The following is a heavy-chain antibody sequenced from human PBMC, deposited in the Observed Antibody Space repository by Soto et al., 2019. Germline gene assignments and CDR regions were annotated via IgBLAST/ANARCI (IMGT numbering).Heavy chain of an antibody. J-gene: IGHJ4*02. Sequence: PGGSLRLSCAASGFTFSSYAMSWVRQAPGKGLEWVSAISGSGGSTYYADSVKGRFTISRDNSKNTLYLQMNSLRAEDTAIYYCAKDGSIVVTPSDYWGQGTLVTVSS. CDR2: ISGSGGST. CDR1: GFTFSSYA. V-gene: IGHV3-23*01. CDR3: AKDGSIVVTPSDY. D-gene: IGHD3-22*01.